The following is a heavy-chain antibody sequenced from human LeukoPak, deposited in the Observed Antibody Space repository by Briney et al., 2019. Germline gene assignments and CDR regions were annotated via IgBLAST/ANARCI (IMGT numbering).Heavy chain of an antibody. Sequence: GASVKVSCKASGYTFTSYGISWVRQAPGQGLEWMGWISAYNGNTNYAQKLQGRVTMTTDTSTSTAYMELRSLRSDDTAVYYCARDKSAGDLTPNWFDPWGQGTLVTVSS. CDR2: ISAYNGNT. CDR1: GYTFTSYG. CDR3: ARDKSAGDLTPNWFDP. J-gene: IGHJ5*02. D-gene: IGHD3-3*01. V-gene: IGHV1-18*01.